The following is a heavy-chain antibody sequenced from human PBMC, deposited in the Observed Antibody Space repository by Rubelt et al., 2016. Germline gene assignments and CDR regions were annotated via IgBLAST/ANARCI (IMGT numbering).Heavy chain of an antibody. J-gene: IGHJ4*01. Sequence: QVQLVQSGAEVKKPGASVKVSCKASGYTFTSYGISWVRQAPGQGPEGMGWIGAYNGNTNYAQTHQGSVPMITDTTTSTAYMERRILGPDATAVFYCASGGIAARLFDYWGHGTLVTVSS. CDR2: IGAYNGNT. CDR1: GYTFTSYG. V-gene: IGHV1-18*01. D-gene: IGHD6-6*01. CDR3: ASGGIAARLFDY.